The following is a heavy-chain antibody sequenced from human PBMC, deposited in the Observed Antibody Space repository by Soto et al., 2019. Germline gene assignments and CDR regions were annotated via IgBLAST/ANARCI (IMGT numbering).Heavy chain of an antibody. Sequence: SETLSLTCTVSGGSFASGGYYWNWIRQHPGKGLEWIGYIFYGGATYYNPSLKSRFTISMDTSTNQFSLNVTSVTAADTALYYCARSPSVDSFMVYDYWGHGTLVTVSS. CDR2: IFYGGAT. V-gene: IGHV4-31*03. J-gene: IGHJ4*01. D-gene: IGHD3-10*01. CDR1: GGSFASGGYY. CDR3: ARSPSVDSFMVYDY.